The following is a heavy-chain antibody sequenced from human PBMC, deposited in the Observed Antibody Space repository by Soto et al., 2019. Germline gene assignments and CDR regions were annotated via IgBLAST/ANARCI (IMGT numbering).Heavy chain of an antibody. CDR1: GGSFSGYY. J-gene: IGHJ4*02. CDR2: INHSGST. D-gene: IGHD1-26*01. CDR3: ARVAPYLGAHFDY. V-gene: IGHV4-34*01. Sequence: PSETLGITCAFYGGSFSGYYWSWIRQPPGKGLEWIGEINHSGSTNYNPSLKSRVTISVDTSKNQFSLKLSSVTAADTAVYYCARVAPYLGAHFDYWGQGTMVTVSS.